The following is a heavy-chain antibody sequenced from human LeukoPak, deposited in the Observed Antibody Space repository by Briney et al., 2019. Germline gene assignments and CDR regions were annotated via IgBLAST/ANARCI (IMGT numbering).Heavy chain of an antibody. CDR3: AKRGGYCTGGSCYSYYFDY. Sequence: GGSLRLSCAASGFTFSSYAMSWVRQAPGKGLEWVPIISGSGGSTYYADSVKGRFTISRDNAKNTLYLQMNSLRAEDTAVYYCAKRGGYCTGGSCYSYYFDYWGQGTLVTVSS. CDR1: GFTFSSYA. D-gene: IGHD2-15*01. J-gene: IGHJ4*02. V-gene: IGHV3-23*01. CDR2: ISGSGGST.